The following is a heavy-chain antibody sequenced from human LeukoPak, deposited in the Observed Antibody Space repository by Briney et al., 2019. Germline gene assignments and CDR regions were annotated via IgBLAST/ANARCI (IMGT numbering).Heavy chain of an antibody. Sequence: GGSLRLSCAASGFSFSDYYMSWIRQAPGKGLEWVSCLSSSGSDIYYANSVKGRLTISRDNAKKSLYLQMSSLRAEDTAVYYCARERSGSYGQFDIWGQGTLVTVSS. D-gene: IGHD1-26*01. J-gene: IGHJ4*02. CDR3: ARERSGSYGQFDI. V-gene: IGHV3-11*01. CDR1: GFSFSDYY. CDR2: LSSSGSDI.